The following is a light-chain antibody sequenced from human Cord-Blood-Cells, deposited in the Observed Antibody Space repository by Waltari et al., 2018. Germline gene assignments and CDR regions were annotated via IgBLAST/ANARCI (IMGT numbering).Light chain of an antibody. CDR3: QSADSSGTYPV. Sequence: SYELTQPPSVSVSPGQTARITCSGDALPKQYAHWYQQKPGQAPVRVIYKDSERLSGIPERFSGSSSGTTVTLTISGVQAEDEADYYCQSADSSGTYPVFGGGTKLTVL. J-gene: IGLJ2*01. CDR1: ALPKQY. CDR2: KDS. V-gene: IGLV3-25*03.